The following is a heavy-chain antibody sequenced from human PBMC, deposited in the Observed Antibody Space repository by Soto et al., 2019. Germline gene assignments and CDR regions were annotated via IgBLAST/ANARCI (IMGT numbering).Heavy chain of an antibody. Sequence: QVQLVESGGGVVQPGRSLRLSCAASGFTFSSYGMHWVRQAPGKGLEWVAVIWYDGSNKYYADSVKGRFTISRDNSKNTQYLQMDSLRAEDTAVYYCAREDVEMATKAFVYWGQGTLVTVSS. CDR3: AREDVEMATKAFVY. CDR2: IWYDGSNK. CDR1: GFTFSSYG. V-gene: IGHV3-33*01. J-gene: IGHJ4*02. D-gene: IGHD1-26*01.